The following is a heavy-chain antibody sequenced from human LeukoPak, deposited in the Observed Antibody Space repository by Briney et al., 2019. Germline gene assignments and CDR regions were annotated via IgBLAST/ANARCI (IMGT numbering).Heavy chain of an antibody. CDR1: GFIFWKYA. CDR3: AKRGSSETRWYPFDY. V-gene: IGHV3-23*01. D-gene: IGHD2-15*01. Sequence: QPGGSLRLSCVGSGFIFWKYAMTWVRQAPGKGLEWVSTISGGGDSTWNADSVKGRFTVSRDNSKNTLYLQMSSLRVEDTAVYYCAKRGSSETRWYPFDYWGQGTLVTVSS. CDR2: ISGGGDST. J-gene: IGHJ4*02.